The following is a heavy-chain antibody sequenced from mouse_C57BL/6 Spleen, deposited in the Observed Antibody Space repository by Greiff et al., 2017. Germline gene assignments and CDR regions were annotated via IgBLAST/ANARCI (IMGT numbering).Heavy chain of an antibody. CDR1: GYTFTSYW. J-gene: IGHJ3*01. V-gene: IGHV1-55*01. CDR2: IYPGSGSP. Sequence: QVQLQQPGAELVKPGASVTMSCKASGYTFTSYWITWVKQRPGQGLEWIGDIYPGSGSPNYNEKFKSKATLTVDTSSSTAYMQLSRLTSEDSAVYYCATYDYDVFAYWGQGTLVTVSA. CDR3: ATYDYDVFAY. D-gene: IGHD2-4*01.